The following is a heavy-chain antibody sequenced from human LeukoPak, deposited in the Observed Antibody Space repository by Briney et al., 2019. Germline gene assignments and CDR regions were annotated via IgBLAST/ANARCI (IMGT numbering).Heavy chain of an antibody. D-gene: IGHD2-21*02. Sequence: GSLTLSCADSGFTFDDYAMHWVRQAPGKGLEWVSLISWDGVSTYYADSVKGQFTISRDNSKNSLYLQMNSLRAEDTAVYYCAKDHGTCGGDCNDYWGQGTLVTVSS. CDR3: AKDHGTCGGDCNDY. CDR2: ISWDGVST. J-gene: IGHJ4*02. CDR1: GFTFDDYA. V-gene: IGHV3-43D*03.